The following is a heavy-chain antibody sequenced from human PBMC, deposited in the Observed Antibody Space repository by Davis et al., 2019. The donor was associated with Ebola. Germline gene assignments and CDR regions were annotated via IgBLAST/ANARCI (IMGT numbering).Heavy chain of an antibody. CDR3: AYEGGTMVQGAADY. CDR2: INHSGST. D-gene: IGHD3-10*01. J-gene: IGHJ4*02. CDR1: GGSFSGYY. Sequence: PSETLSLTCAVYGGSFSGYYWSWIRQPPGKGLEWIGEINHSGSTNYNPSLKSRVTISVDTSKNQFSLKLSSVTAADTAVYYCAYEGGTMVQGAADYWGQGTLVTVSS. V-gene: IGHV4-34*01.